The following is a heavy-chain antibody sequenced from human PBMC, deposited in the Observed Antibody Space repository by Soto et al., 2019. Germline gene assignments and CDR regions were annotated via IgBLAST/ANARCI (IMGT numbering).Heavy chain of an antibody. CDR2: INPNTGVT. CDR1: GYSFTNYY. CDR3: AKDPTGRTGY. V-gene: IGHV1-2*02. J-gene: IGHJ4*02. Sequence: ASVKVSCKASGYSFTNYYMHWVRQAPGQGLEWTGWINPNTGVTKYAQNFQGRVTMTRGTSISTAYMELSRLRSDDTAVYYCAKDPTGRTGYWGPGALVTVSS. D-gene: IGHD1-1*01.